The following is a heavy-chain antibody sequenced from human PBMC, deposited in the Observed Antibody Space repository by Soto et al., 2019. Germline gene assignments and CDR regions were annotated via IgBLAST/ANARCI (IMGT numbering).Heavy chain of an antibody. CDR3: AREGLTFP. CDR1: GFTFSSYS. Sequence: EVQLVESGGGLVQPGGSLRLSCAASGFTFSSYSMNWVRQAPGKGLEWVSYSSSSSRTIYYAYSVKGRFTISSNNDKKSLYLQMNSMRDDDTAVYYCAREGLTFPWGQGTLVTVSS. J-gene: IGHJ5*02. V-gene: IGHV3-48*02. CDR2: SSSSSRTI.